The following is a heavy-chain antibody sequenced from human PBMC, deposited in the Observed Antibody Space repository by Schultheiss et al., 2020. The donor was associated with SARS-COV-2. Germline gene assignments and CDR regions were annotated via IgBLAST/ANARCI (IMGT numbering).Heavy chain of an antibody. D-gene: IGHD5-12*01. V-gene: IGHV3-30-3*01. CDR3: ASDGGYDWGNFDY. CDR1: GFTFSNAW. J-gene: IGHJ4*02. CDR2: ISYDGSNK. Sequence: GGSLRLSCAASGFTFSNAWMNWVRQAPGKGLEWVAVISYDGSNKYYADSVKGRFTISRDNAKNSLYLQMNSLRAEDTAVYFCASDGGYDWGNFDYWGQGTLVTVSS.